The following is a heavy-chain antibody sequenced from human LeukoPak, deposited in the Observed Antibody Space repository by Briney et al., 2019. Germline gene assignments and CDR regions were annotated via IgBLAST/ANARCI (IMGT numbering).Heavy chain of an antibody. J-gene: IGHJ6*02. CDR1: GYTFTSYG. CDR3: ARAVVVAATDLDYYYGMDV. CDR2: ISAYNGNT. D-gene: IGHD2-15*01. V-gene: IGHV1-18*01. Sequence: ASVKVSCKASGYTFTSYGISWVRQAPGQGLEWMGWISAYNGNTNYAQKLQGRVTMTTDTSTSTAYMELRSLRSDDTAVYYCARAVVVAATDLDYYYGMDVWGQGTTVTVSS.